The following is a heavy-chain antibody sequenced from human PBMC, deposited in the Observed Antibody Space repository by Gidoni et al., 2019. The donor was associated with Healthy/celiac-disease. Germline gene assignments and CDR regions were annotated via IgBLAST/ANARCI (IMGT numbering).Heavy chain of an antibody. CDR3: ARGESDDSRGYYTY. J-gene: IGHJ4*02. D-gene: IGHD3-22*01. CDR1: GFTFSSYA. Sequence: QVQLVESGGGVVQPGRSLRLSCAASGFTFSSYAMHWVRQAPGKGLEWVAVISYDGSNKYYEDSVKGRFTISRDNSKNTLYLQMNSLRAEDTAVYYCARGESDDSRGYYTYWGQGTLVTVSS. CDR2: ISYDGSNK. V-gene: IGHV3-30-3*01.